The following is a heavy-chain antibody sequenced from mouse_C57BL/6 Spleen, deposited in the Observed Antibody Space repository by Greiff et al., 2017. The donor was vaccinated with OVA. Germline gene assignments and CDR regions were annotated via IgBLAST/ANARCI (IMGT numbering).Heavy chain of an antibody. V-gene: IGHV1-50*01. J-gene: IGHJ2*01. Sequence: VQLQQPGAELVKPGASVKLSCKASGYTFTSYWMQWVKQRPGQGLEWIGEIDPSDSYTTYNQKFKGKATLTVDTSSSTAYMQLSSLTSEDSAVYYCARRGGDYWGQGTTLTVSS. CDR2: IDPSDSYT. CDR1: GYTFTSYW. CDR3: ARRGGDY.